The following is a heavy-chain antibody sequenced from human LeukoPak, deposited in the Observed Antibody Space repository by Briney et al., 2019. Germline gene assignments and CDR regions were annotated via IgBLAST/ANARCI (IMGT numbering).Heavy chain of an antibody. J-gene: IGHJ3*02. CDR3: ARPQVPVLLWFGEVSPSAFDI. Sequence: SETLSLTCAVYGRSFSGYYWSWIRQPPGKGLEWIGEINHSGSTNYNPSLKSRVTISVDTSKNQFSLKLSSVTAADTAVYYCARPQVPVLLWFGEVSPSAFDIWGQGTMVTVSS. CDR1: GRSFSGYY. D-gene: IGHD3-10*01. CDR2: INHSGST. V-gene: IGHV4-34*01.